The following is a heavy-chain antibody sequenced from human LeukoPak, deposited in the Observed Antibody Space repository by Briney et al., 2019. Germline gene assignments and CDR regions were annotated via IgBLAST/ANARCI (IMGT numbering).Heavy chain of an antibody. CDR2: LYYSGTT. D-gene: IGHD3-22*01. J-gene: IGHJ5*02. Sequence: SETLSLTCTVSGGSISNYYWSWIRQTPGKGLEWIGYLYYSGTTNYNPSLKSRVTISVDTSKNQFSLKLSSVTAADTAVYYCARQNDYYNNWFDPWGQGTLVTVSS. CDR1: GGSISNYY. V-gene: IGHV4-59*01. CDR3: ARQNDYYNNWFDP.